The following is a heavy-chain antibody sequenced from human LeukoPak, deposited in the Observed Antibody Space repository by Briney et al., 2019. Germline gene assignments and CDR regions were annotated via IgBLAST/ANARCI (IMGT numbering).Heavy chain of an antibody. D-gene: IGHD6-19*01. CDR1: GGSISSYY. Sequence: SETLSLTCTVSGGSISSYYWSWIRQPPGKGLEGMGYIYYSGSTNYNPSLKSRVTISVDTSKNQFSLKLSSVTAADTAVYYCAREDSSGWLDYWGQGTLVTVSS. V-gene: IGHV4-59*01. CDR3: AREDSSGWLDY. CDR2: IYYSGST. J-gene: IGHJ4*02.